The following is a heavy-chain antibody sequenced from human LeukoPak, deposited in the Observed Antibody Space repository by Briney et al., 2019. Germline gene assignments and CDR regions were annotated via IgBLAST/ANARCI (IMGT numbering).Heavy chain of an antibody. J-gene: IGHJ6*02. CDR1: GGSFSGYY. D-gene: IGHD3-3*01. CDR3: ARLEGARVYYYYGMDV. V-gene: IGHV4-34*01. CDR2: INHSGST. Sequence: SETLSLTCAVYGGSFSGYYWSWIRQPPGKGLEWIGEINHSGSTNYNPSLKSRVTISVDTSKNQFSLKLSSVTAADTAVYYCARLEGARVYYYYGMDVWGQGTTVTVSS.